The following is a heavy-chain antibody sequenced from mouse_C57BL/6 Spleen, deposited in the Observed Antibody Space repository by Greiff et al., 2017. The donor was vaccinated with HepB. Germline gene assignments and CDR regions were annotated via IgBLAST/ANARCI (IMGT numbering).Heavy chain of an antibody. Sequence: EVQVVESGGGLVKPGASLKLSCAASGFTFSSYTMSWVRQTPEKRLEWVATISGGGGNTYYPDSVKGRFTISRDNAKNTLYLQMSSLRSEDTALYYCARHNYGSSPHWYFDVWGTGTTVTVSS. J-gene: IGHJ1*03. D-gene: IGHD1-1*01. CDR2: ISGGGGNT. CDR3: ARHNYGSSPHWYFDV. CDR1: GFTFSSYT. V-gene: IGHV5-9*01.